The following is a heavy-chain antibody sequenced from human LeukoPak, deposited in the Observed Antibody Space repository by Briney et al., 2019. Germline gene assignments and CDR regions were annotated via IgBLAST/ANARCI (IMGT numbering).Heavy chain of an antibody. CDR2: IHNDGST. V-gene: IGHV3-53*01. CDR1: GLTVSSSY. J-gene: IGHJ3*02. D-gene: IGHD2/OR15-2a*01. CDR3: ARNILFAFDI. Sequence: GGSLRLSCAASGLTVSSSYMSWVRQAPGKGLEWVSIIHNDGSTCYADSMKGRFTISRDNSKNTLYLQVNSLRAEDTAMYYCARNILFAFDIWGQGTMVTVSS.